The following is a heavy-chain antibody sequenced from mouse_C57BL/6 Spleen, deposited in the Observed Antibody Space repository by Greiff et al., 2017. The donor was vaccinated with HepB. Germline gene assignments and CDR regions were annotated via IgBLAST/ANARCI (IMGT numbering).Heavy chain of an antibody. V-gene: IGHV1-69*01. CDR2: IDPSDSYT. CDR3: ARGGYGSSYPD. J-gene: IGHJ2*01. Sequence: QVHVKQPGAELVMPGASVKLSCKASGYTFTSYWMHWVKQRPGQGLEWIGEIDPSDSYTNYNQKFKGKSTLTVDKSSSTAYMQLSSLTSEDSAVYYCARGGYGSSYPDWGQGTTLTVSS. CDR1: GYTFTSYW. D-gene: IGHD1-1*01.